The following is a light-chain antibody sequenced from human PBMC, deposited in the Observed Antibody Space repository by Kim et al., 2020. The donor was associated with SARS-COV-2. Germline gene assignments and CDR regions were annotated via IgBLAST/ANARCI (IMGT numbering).Light chain of an antibody. CDR1: KLGDKY. J-gene: IGLJ1*01. Sequence: SYELTQPPSVSVSPGQTASITCSGDKLGDKYACWYQQKPGQSPVLVIYQDSKRPSGIPERFSGSNSGNTATLTISGTQAMDEADYYCQAWDSSTLYVFGTGTKVTFL. CDR2: QDS. CDR3: QAWDSSTLYV. V-gene: IGLV3-1*01.